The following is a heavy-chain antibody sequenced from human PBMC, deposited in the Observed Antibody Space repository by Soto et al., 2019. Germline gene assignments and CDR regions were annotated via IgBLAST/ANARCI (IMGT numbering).Heavy chain of an antibody. CDR2: ISSSGTTI. J-gene: IGHJ6*02. D-gene: IGHD3-16*02. CDR3: AKGYVWGSYRPSMAV. V-gene: IGHV3-11*01. Sequence: GGSLRLSCAASGFTFNDYYMSWIRQAPGKGLEWVSYISSSGTTIYYADSVKGRFTISRDNARNSLFLQMSSLRAEDTAVYYCAKGYVWGSYRPSMAVPGHGTTVTVSS. CDR1: GFTFNDYY.